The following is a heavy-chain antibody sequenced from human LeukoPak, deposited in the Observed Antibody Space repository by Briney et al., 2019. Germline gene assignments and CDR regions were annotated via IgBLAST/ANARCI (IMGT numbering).Heavy chain of an antibody. CDR3: VKGDYGDYPYFFDY. D-gene: IGHD4-17*01. CDR1: GFTFRSYA. CDR2: ISSNGNNT. J-gene: IGHJ4*02. V-gene: IGHV3-64D*09. Sequence: GGSLRFSCSAAGFTFRSYAMYWVRQAPGKGLEYVSAISSNGNNTYYADSVKGRFTISRDNSKNTLYLQMSSLRAEDTAVYYCVKGDYGDYPYFFDYWGQGTLVTVSS.